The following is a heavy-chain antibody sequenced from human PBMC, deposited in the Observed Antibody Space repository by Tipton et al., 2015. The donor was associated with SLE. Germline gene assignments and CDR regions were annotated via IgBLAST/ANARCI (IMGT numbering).Heavy chain of an antibody. CDR1: GGSMSSDIYY. Sequence: TLSLTCTVSGGSMSSDIYYWGWIRQSPGKGLEWIGSVSYIGRTSYTPSLNSRVTVSMDTSKNQFSLRVTSVTAADTAVYYCARHILASWNAFDIWGQGTMVSVFS. CDR2: VSYIGRT. J-gene: IGHJ3*02. CDR3: ARHILASWNAFDI. V-gene: IGHV4-39*01.